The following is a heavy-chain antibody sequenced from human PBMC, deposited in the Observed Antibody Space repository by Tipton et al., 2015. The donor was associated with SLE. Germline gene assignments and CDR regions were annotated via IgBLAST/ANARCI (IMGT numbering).Heavy chain of an antibody. D-gene: IGHD2-15*01. CDR1: GDSLSIVGYY. V-gene: IGHV4-61*08. CDR2: MYYSGTI. Sequence: TLSLTCSVSGDSLSIVGYYWSWIRQPPGKGLEWIGSMYYSGTIRYNPSLKSRVTISGDTSRNQFSLKLSSVTAADTAVYYCARRGYDLGGYYHYAMDVWGQGTTVTVFS. CDR3: ARRGYDLGGYYHYAMDV. J-gene: IGHJ6*02.